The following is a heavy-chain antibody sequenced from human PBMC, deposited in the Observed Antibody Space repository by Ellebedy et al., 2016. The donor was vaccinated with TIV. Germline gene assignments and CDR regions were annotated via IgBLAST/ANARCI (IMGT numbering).Heavy chain of an antibody. J-gene: IGHJ3*02. CDR3: ASEAYGDAFDI. CDR2: IKKDGSVK. D-gene: IGHD4-17*01. V-gene: IGHV3-7*03. Sequence: LSLTCAGSGLTFSNFWMTWVRQAPGKGLEWVATIKKDGSVKYYVDSVKGRFTISRDNAKNSLYLQMNSLRAEDTAVYYCASEAYGDAFDIWGQGTMVTVSS. CDR1: GLTFSNFW.